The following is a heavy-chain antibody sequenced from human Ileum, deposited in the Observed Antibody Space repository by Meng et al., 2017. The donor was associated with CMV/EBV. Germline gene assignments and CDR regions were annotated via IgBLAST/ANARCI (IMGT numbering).Heavy chain of an antibody. CDR2: VHFTGGI. J-gene: IGHJ4*02. CDR3: ARAAARGVPVDY. V-gene: IGHV4-4*07. Sequence: QVHLQESGPGLGKPSETLSLTCSVSGDSISSYYWSWIRQSAVKGLEFIGRVHFTGGIDYNPSLMSRVTMSVDTSRNQLSLNVKSVTAADTAVYYCARAAARGVPVDYWGQGILVTVSS. CDR1: GDSISSYY. D-gene: IGHD3-10*01.